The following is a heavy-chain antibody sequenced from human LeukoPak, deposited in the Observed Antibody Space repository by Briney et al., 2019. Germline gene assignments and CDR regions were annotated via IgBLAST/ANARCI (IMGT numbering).Heavy chain of an antibody. CDR2: INPNSGGT. CDR1: GYTFTGYY. D-gene: IGHD5-24*01. CDR3: ASGEMATIGAFDI. J-gene: IGHJ3*02. Sequence: ASVKVSCKASGYTFTGYYMHWVRQAPGQGLEWMGWINPNSGGTNYAQKFQGRVTMTRDTSISTAYMELSRLRSGDTAVYYCASGEMATIGAFDIWGQGTMVTVSS. V-gene: IGHV1-2*02.